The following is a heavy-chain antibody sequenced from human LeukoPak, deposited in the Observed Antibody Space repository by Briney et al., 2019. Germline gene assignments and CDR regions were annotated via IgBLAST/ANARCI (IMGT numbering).Heavy chain of an antibody. CDR3: ARDQYYDTSGYSRGFDY. V-gene: IGHV4-4*02. CDR2: IYHSGST. J-gene: IGHJ4*02. D-gene: IGHD3-22*01. CDR1: GGSISSSNW. Sequence: SSETLSLTCAVSGGSISSSNWWSWVRQPPGKGLEWIGEIYHSGSTNYNPSLKSRVTISVDKSKNQFSLKLSSVTAADTAVYYCARDQYYDTSGYSRGFDYWGQGTLVTVSS.